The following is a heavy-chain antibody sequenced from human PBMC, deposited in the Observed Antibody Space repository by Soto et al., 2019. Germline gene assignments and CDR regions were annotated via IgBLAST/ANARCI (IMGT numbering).Heavy chain of an antibody. CDR2: ISSNGAYI. J-gene: IGHJ1*01. Sequence: EVELVESGGGLVRPGGSLRLSCVASGFTFSLYTMNWVRQTPGKGLEWVSSISSNGAYIYYADSLKGRFTISRDNAKNSLYLQLDSLRLDDTAVYYCARSRQLEGLQYWGQGTLVTVSS. D-gene: IGHD2-2*01. CDR1: GFTFSLYT. V-gene: IGHV3-21*01. CDR3: ARSRQLEGLQY.